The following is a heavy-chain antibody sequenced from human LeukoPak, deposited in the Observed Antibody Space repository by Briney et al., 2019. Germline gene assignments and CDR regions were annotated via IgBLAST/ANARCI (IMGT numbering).Heavy chain of an antibody. CDR1: GYSFTNYW. Sequence: GESLQISSQGSGYSFTNYWIGWVRQMPGKGLEWMGTIYPGDSDSRYSPSFRGQVTISADESTTTAYLQWSSLKASDTAMYYCARLLYGGNSGYYFDHWGRGTVVTVSS. D-gene: IGHD4-23*01. V-gene: IGHV5-51*01. CDR3: ARLLYGGNSGYYFDH. J-gene: IGHJ4*02. CDR2: IYPGDSDS.